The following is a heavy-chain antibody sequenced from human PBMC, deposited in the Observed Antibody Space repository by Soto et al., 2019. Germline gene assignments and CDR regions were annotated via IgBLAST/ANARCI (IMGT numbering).Heavy chain of an antibody. D-gene: IGHD3-3*01. J-gene: IGHJ6*02. V-gene: IGHV1-46*01. Sequence: ASVKVSCKASGYTFTSYYMHWVRQAPGQGLEWMGIINPSGGSTSYAQKFQGRVTMTRDTSTSTVYMELSSLRSEDTAVYYCARSSYYDFWSGRARYYYYGMDVWGQGTTVTVSS. CDR1: GYTFTSYY. CDR3: ARSSYYDFWSGRARYYYYGMDV. CDR2: INPSGGST.